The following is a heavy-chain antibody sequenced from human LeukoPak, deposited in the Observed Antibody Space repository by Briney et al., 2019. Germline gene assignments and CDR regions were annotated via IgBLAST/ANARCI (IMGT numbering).Heavy chain of an antibody. V-gene: IGHV3-23*01. CDR2: ICGSGERT. Sequence: GGSLRLSCTASGFTFRSYGMSCVRQAPGKGLEWVSHICGSGERTYYADSVKGRFTISRDNSKNTVYLQMNSLRVDDTAEYYCAKSLAIVAGTRFDYWGQGTLVTVSS. D-gene: IGHD5-12*01. CDR1: GFTFRSYG. J-gene: IGHJ4*02. CDR3: AKSLAIVAGTRFDY.